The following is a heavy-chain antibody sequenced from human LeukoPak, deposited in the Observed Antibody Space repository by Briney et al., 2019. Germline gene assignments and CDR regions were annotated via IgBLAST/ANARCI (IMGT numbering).Heavy chain of an antibody. D-gene: IGHD2-21*02. Sequence: PSETLSLTCAVYGGPFSGYYWSWIRQSPGRGLEGMGEISLGGIINHNPSLKSRVTISVDTSKNQFSLRLNSVTAADTAVYYCARLRVGGDCCDFDLWGRGTLVTVSS. CDR2: ISLGGII. J-gene: IGHJ2*01. CDR3: ARLRVGGDCCDFDL. V-gene: IGHV4-34*01. CDR1: GGPFSGYY.